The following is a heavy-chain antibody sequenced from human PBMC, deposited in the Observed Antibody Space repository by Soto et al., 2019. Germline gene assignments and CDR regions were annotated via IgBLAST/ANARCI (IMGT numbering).Heavy chain of an antibody. CDR1: GFTFSSYW. J-gene: IGHJ6*02. D-gene: IGHD3-10*01. V-gene: IGHV3-7*01. CDR3: AREFGEAGWGMEV. Sequence: GGSLRLSCAASGFTFSSYWMSWVRQAPGKGLEWVANIKQDGSEKYYVDSVKGRFTISRDNAKNSLYLQMNSLRAEDTAVYYCAREFGEAGWGMEVWGQGTTVTVYS. CDR2: IKQDGSEK.